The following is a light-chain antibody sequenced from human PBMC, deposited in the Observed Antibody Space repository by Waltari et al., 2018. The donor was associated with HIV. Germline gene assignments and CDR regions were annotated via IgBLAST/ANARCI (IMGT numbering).Light chain of an antibody. J-gene: IGLJ3*02. CDR1: SSDVGGFDY. V-gene: IGLV2-8*01. CDR2: AVN. Sequence: QSALTQPPSASGSPGQSVTLSCTGTSSDVGGFDYVSWYQQHPAKAPKLLIYAVNRRPAGGPDRFSGSKSGNTASLTVSGLQTEDEADYYCSSYADTNNVLFGGGTKLTVL. CDR3: SSYADTNNVL.